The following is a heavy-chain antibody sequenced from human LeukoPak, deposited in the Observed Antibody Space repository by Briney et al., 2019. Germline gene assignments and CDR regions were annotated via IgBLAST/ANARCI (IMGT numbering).Heavy chain of an antibody. CDR2: ISSSGSTT. J-gene: IGHJ4*02. V-gene: IGHV3-48*03. Sequence: GGSLRLSCAASGFTFSSYEMNWVRQAPGKGLEWVSYISSSGSTTYYADSVKGRFTISRDSSKNILYLQINSLRAEDTAIYYCAKANGRSRDGITDWGQGTLVTVSS. CDR1: GFTFSSYE. CDR3: AKANGRSRDGITD. D-gene: IGHD3-10*01.